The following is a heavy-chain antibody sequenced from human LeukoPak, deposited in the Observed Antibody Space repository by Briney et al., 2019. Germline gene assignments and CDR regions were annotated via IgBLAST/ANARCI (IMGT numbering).Heavy chain of an antibody. Sequence: SETLSLTCTVSGGSISSYYWSWIRQPPGKGLEWIGYIYYSGSTNYNPSLKSRVTISVDTSKNQFSLKLSSVTAADTAVYYCAREVHYLYYDSSGYWYDYWGQGTLVTVSS. J-gene: IGHJ4*02. V-gene: IGHV4-59*01. CDR2: IYYSGST. D-gene: IGHD3-22*01. CDR1: GGSISSYY. CDR3: AREVHYLYYDSSGYWYDY.